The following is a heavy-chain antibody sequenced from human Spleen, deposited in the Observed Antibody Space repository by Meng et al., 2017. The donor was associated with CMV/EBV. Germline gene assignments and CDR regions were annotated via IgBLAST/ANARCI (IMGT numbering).Heavy chain of an antibody. CDR2: INHSGST. CDR1: GGSFSGYY. D-gene: IGHD2-8*01. V-gene: IGHV4-34*09. J-gene: IGHJ4*02. Sequence: QVQSEAAAPGLVNPSQTLPLTCLVYGGSFSGYYWSWIRQPPGKGLEWIGEINHSGSTNYNPSLKSRVTISVNTSKNQFSLKLSSVTAADTAVYYCAREGMAIKALGYWGQGTLVTVSS. CDR3: AREGMAIKALGY.